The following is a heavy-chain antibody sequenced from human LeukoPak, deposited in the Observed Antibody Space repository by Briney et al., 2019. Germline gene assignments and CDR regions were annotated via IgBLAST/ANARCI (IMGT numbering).Heavy chain of an antibody. CDR1: GYALTGYY. CDR3: AGDKLGLGELSLYDQ. V-gene: IGHV1-2*02. Sequence: ASVKVSCKASGYALTGYYMHWVRQAPGQGLEWMGWMNPNSGGTKYAQKFQGRVTMTRDTSISTAYMELSRLRSDDTAMYYCAGDKLGLGELSLYDQWGQGTLVTVFS. CDR2: MNPNSGGT. D-gene: IGHD3-16*02. J-gene: IGHJ5*02.